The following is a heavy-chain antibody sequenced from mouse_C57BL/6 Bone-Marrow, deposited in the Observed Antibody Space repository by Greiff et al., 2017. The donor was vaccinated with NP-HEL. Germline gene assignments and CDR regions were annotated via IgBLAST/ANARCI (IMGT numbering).Heavy chain of an antibody. CDR3: ARRLRYAMDY. J-gene: IGHJ4*01. D-gene: IGHD1-1*01. CDR2: ISSGSSTI. CDR1: GFTFSDYG. V-gene: IGHV5-17*01. Sequence: EVQLVESGGGLVKPGGSLKLSCAASGFTFSDYGMHWVRQAPEKGLEWVAYISSGSSTIYYADTVTGRFTISRDNAKNTLFLQMTSLRSEDTAMYYCARRLRYAMDYWGQGTSVTVSS.